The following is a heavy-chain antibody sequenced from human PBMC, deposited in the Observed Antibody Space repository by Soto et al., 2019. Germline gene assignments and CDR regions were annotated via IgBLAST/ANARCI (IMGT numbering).Heavy chain of an antibody. J-gene: IGHJ4*02. CDR2: MNPNSGNT. CDR1: GYTFTSYD. D-gene: IGHD6-19*01. V-gene: IGHV1-8*01. Sequence: ASVKVSCKASGYTFTSYDINWVRQATGQGLEWMGWMNPNSGNTGYAQKFQGRVTMTRNTSISTAYMELSSLRSEDTAVYYCARAIGSSGWYELDYWGQGTLVTVS. CDR3: ARAIGSSGWYELDY.